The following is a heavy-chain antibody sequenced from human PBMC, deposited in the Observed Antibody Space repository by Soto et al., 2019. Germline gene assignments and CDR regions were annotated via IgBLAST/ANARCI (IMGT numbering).Heavy chain of an antibody. CDR2: ISGSGGST. Sequence: EVQLLESGGGLVQPGGSLRLSCAASGFTFSGYAMSWVRQAPGKGLEWVSAISGSGGSTYYADSVKGRFTISRDNAKNTLYLPMNSPRAEDTAVYYCAKNVWGITIFGGMDVWGQGTTVTVSS. CDR3: AKNVWGITIFGGMDV. V-gene: IGHV3-23*01. D-gene: IGHD3-9*01. J-gene: IGHJ6*02. CDR1: GFTFSGYA.